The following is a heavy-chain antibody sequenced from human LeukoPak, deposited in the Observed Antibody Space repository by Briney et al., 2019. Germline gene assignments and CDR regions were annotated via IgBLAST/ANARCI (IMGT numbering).Heavy chain of an antibody. Sequence: PGGSLRLSCAAFEFTVSDYWMSWVRQAPGKGLEWVANIKQDGSETYYVDPVKGRFIVSRDNARDSLYLQMNGLRADDTAVYYCARDSGDTVTPSRPYFDYWGQGTLVTFSS. CDR2: IKQDGSET. J-gene: IGHJ4*02. V-gene: IGHV3-7*01. D-gene: IGHD4-11*01. CDR1: EFTVSDYW. CDR3: ARDSGDTVTPSRPYFDY.